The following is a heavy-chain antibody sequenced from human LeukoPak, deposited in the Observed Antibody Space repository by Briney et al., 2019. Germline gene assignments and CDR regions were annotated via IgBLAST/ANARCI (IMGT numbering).Heavy chain of an antibody. CDR1: GGSISSYY. V-gene: IGHV4-59*01. CDR2: IYYSGST. CDR3: ARSAGYSSSWSPYYYYYYYMDV. Sequence: SETLSLTCTVSGGSISSYYWSWIRQFPGKGLEWIGYIYYSGSTNYNPSLKSRVTISVDTSKNQFSPKLSSVTAEDTAVYYCARSAGYSSSWSPYYYYYYYMDVWGKGTTVTISS. J-gene: IGHJ6*03. D-gene: IGHD6-13*01.